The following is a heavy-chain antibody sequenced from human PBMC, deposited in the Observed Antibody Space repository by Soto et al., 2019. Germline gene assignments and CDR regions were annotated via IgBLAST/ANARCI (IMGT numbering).Heavy chain of an antibody. D-gene: IGHD6-6*01. J-gene: IGHJ6*02. CDR2: INGSGGTR. V-gene: IGHV3-23*01. CDR1: RFIFSSHA. Sequence: GGSLRLSCAASRFIFSSHAMSWVRQAPGKGLEWVSSINGSGGTRYYADSVEGRFTISRDNSKNTVYLQMDGLRAEDTAIYYCARYSDSSGDFYHGVDVWGQGTTVTVSS. CDR3: ARYSDSSGDFYHGVDV.